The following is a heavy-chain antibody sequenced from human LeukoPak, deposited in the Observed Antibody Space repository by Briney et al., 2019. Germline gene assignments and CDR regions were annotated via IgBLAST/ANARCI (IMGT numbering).Heavy chain of an antibody. J-gene: IGHJ6*02. CDR2: MNPNNGNT. D-gene: IGHD5-18*01. CDR1: GYTFTSYD. V-gene: IGHV1-8*01. Sequence: GASVKVSCKASGYTFTSYDINWVRQATGQGLEWMGWMNPNNGNTGYAQKFQGRVTMTRNTSISTAYMELSSLRSEDTAVYYCARGDTWIQSYRYHALDVWGQGTTVAVSS. CDR3: ARGDTWIQSYRYHALDV.